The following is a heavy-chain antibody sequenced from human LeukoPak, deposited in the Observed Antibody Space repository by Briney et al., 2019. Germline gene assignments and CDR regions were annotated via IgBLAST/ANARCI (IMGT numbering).Heavy chain of an antibody. J-gene: IGHJ3*02. Sequence: PGGSLRLSCAASGFTFSSYAMSWVRQAPGKGLEWVSAISGGGGSTYYADSVKGRFTISRDSSKNTLYLQMNSLRAEDTAVYYCAKSMVVVVVAATQTAFDIWGQGTMVTVSS. CDR1: GFTFSSYA. CDR3: AKSMVVVVVAATQTAFDI. V-gene: IGHV3-23*01. CDR2: ISGGGGST. D-gene: IGHD2-15*01.